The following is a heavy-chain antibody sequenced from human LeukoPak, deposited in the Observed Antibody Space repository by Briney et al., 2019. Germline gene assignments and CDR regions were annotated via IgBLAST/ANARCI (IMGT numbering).Heavy chain of an antibody. CDR1: GGSISSSSYY. D-gene: IGHD3-10*01. CDR2: IYYSGST. Sequence: PSETLSLTCTVSGGSISSSSYYWGWIRQPPGKGLEWIGSIYYSGSTYYNPSLKSRVTISVDTSKNQFSLKLSSVTAADTAVYYCARGSAILTMVRGTKRRGFDPWGQGTLVTVSS. CDR3: ARGSAILTMVRGTKRRGFDP. V-gene: IGHV4-39*01. J-gene: IGHJ5*02.